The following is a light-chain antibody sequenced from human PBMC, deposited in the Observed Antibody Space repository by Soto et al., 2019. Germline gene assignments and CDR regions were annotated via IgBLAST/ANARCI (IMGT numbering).Light chain of an antibody. CDR1: SSDVGAYKY. Sequence: QSALTQPPSASGSPGQSVTISCTGTSSDVGAYKYFSWYQQYTGKAPKLMIYEVSKRPSGVPDRFSGSKSGNTASLPVSGLQAEDEAVYYCTSYVGSNIWVFGGGTKLTVL. J-gene: IGLJ3*02. CDR2: EVS. CDR3: TSYVGSNIWV. V-gene: IGLV2-8*01.